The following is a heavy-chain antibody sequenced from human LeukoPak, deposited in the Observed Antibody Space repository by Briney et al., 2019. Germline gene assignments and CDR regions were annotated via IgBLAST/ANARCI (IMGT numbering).Heavy chain of an antibody. CDR2: ISNSGTT. Sequence: ETLSLTCAVSGGSLNDYYRTWIRQAPGKGLECVGYISNSGTTDYNPSLKSRVTMSVDTSNNEFSLRLTSVTAADTAMYYCARVVRGAVTSNCFDPWGQGTLVTVSS. J-gene: IGHJ5*02. CDR1: GGSLNDYY. V-gene: IGHV4-59*01. D-gene: IGHD4-17*01. CDR3: ARVVRGAVTSNCFDP.